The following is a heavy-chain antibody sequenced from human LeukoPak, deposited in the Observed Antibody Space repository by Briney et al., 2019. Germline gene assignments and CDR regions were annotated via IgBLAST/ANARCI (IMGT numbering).Heavy chain of an antibody. CDR3: AKDPNGDYVGAFDA. D-gene: IGHD4-17*01. J-gene: IGHJ3*01. CDR2: VRGNGDST. CDR1: GFTFSSFA. V-gene: IGHV3-23*01. Sequence: GGSLRLSCAASGFTFSSFAMHRVRQAPGKGLEWVAVVRGNGDSTHYADSVKGRFTISRDNSKNTLYLQMNSLRADDTALYYCAKDPNGDYVGAFDAWGQGTMVTVSS.